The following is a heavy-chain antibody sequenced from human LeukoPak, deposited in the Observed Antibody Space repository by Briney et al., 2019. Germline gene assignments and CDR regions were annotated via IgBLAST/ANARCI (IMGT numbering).Heavy chain of an antibody. CDR1: CLSFITRGLC. CDR2: IDWDDDK. CDR3: ARTPPVAAAGSFDY. V-gene: IGHV2-70*11. Sequence: SGPTLVNPTQTLTLTCTFSCLSFITRGLCESWIRQPPGKALERLARIDWDDDKYYSTSLKTRLTISMDTSKNQVVLTRTNMDRVDTATYYCARTPPVAAAGSFDYWGQGTLVTVSS. D-gene: IGHD6-13*01. J-gene: IGHJ4*02.